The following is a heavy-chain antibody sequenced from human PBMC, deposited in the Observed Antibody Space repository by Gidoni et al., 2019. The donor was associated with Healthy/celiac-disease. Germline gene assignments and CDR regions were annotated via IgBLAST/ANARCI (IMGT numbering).Heavy chain of an antibody. CDR1: GFTFSSES. CDR2: ISGSGGST. D-gene: IGHD6-19*01. J-gene: IGHJ3*02. CDR3: AKDGGAQQWLVRVDAFDI. V-gene: IGHV3-23*01. Sequence: EVQLLESGGGWVQSGGSLRLYCAAPGFTFSSESMGWVRQAPGQGLGWVAAISGSGGSTYYADSVKGRFTISRDNSKNTLYLQMNSLRAGDTAVDYCAKDGGAQQWLVRVDAFDIWGQGTMVTVSS.